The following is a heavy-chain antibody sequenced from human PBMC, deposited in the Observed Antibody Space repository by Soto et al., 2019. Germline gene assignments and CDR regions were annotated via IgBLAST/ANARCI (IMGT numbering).Heavy chain of an antibody. J-gene: IGHJ6*02. Sequence: QVRLQESGTGLVKPSETLSLTCTDSGGSIRRYYWSWIRQPPGKGLQWIGYLYNTGSTIYNPSLTGRVTISVDTSKNQFYLKLNSLTAADTAVYYCARDLWGYCGTDCYPLDVWGQGTTVTVSS. CDR1: GGSIRRYY. CDR3: ARDLWGYCGTDCYPLDV. CDR2: LYNTGST. D-gene: IGHD2-21*02. V-gene: IGHV4-59*01.